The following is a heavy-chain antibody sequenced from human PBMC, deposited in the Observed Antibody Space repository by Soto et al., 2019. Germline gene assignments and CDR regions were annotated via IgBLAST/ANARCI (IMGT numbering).Heavy chain of an antibody. Sequence: GGSLRLSCAASGFPFSSYSMNWVRPASGKGLEWVSSISSSSSYIYYADSVKGRFTISRDNAKNSLYLQMNSLRAEDTAVYYCARDRGYSYGGGDAFDIWGQGTMVTVSS. CDR2: ISSSSSYI. CDR1: GFPFSSYS. D-gene: IGHD5-18*01. J-gene: IGHJ3*02. V-gene: IGHV3-21*01. CDR3: ARDRGYSYGGGDAFDI.